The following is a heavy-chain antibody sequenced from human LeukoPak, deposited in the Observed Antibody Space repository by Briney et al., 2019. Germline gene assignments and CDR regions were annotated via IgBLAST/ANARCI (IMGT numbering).Heavy chain of an antibody. CDR3: ARSGYSSGWSNYYYYGMDV. V-gene: IGHV3-48*03. J-gene: IGHJ6*02. CDR2: ISSSGSTI. Sequence: GGSLRLSCAASGFTFSSYEMNWVRQAPGKGLEWVSYISSSGSTIYYAGSVKGRFTISRDNAKNSLYLQMNSLRAEDTAVYYCARSGYSSGWSNYYYYGMDVRGQGTTVTVSS. CDR1: GFTFSSYE. D-gene: IGHD6-19*01.